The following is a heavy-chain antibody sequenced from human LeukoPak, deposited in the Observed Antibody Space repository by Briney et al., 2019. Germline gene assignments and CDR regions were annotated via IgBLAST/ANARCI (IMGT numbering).Heavy chain of an antibody. CDR2: IIPIFGTA. J-gene: IGHJ6*03. CDR3: AREGSSPNFSVRYYYYYMDV. Sequence: GASVKVSCKASGGTFSSYAISWVRQAPGQGLEWMGGIIPIFGTANYAQKFQGRVTITADKSTSTAYMELSSLRSEDTAVYYCAREGSSPNFSVRYYYYYMDVWGKGTTVTVSS. V-gene: IGHV1-69*06. CDR1: GGTFSSYA. D-gene: IGHD6-13*01.